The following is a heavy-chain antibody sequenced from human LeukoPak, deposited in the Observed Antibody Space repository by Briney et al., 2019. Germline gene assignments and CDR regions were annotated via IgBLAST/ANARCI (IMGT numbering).Heavy chain of an antibody. J-gene: IGHJ4*02. V-gene: IGHV3-33*01. CDR3: ARDRDSGWYYFDY. CDR2: IWYDGSNK. Sequence: GRSLRLSCAASGFTFSSYGMHWVRQAPGKGLEWVAVIWYDGSNKYYADSVKGRFTISRDNSKNTLYLQMNSLRAEDTAVYYCARDRDSGWYYFDYWGQGTLVTVSS. D-gene: IGHD6-19*01. CDR1: GFTFSSYG.